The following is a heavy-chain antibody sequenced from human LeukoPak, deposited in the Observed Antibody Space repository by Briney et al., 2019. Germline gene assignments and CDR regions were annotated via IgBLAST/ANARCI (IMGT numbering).Heavy chain of an antibody. J-gene: IGHJ3*02. CDR1: GYTFTGYY. D-gene: IGHD3-22*01. Sequence: ASVKVSCKASGYTFTGYYMHWVRQAPGQGLEWMGWINPNSGGTNYAQKFQGRVTMTRDTSISTAYMELSRLRSDDTAVYYCARSTLYYYDSSGVRAFDIWGQGTMVTVSS. V-gene: IGHV1-2*02. CDR2: INPNSGGT. CDR3: ARSTLYYYDSSGVRAFDI.